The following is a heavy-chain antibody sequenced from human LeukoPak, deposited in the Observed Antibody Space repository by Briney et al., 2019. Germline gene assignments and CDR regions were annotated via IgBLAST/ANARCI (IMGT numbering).Heavy chain of an antibody. CDR1: GGTFSSYA. Sequence: SVKVSCKASGGTFSSYAISWVRQAPGQGLEWMGRIIPIFGTANYAQKFHGRVTITTDESTSTAYMELSSLRSEDTAVYYCARDPGTRVVTPGVIWFDPWGQGTLVTVSS. D-gene: IGHD4-23*01. CDR3: ARDPGTRVVTPGVIWFDP. J-gene: IGHJ5*02. V-gene: IGHV1-69*05. CDR2: IIPIFGTA.